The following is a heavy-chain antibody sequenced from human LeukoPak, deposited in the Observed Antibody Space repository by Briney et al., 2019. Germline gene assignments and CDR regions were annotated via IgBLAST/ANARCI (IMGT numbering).Heavy chain of an antibody. V-gene: IGHV1-18*04. D-gene: IGHD3-22*01. Sequence: ASVKVSCKASGYTFTGYYMHWVRQAPGQGLEWMGWISAYNGNTNYAQKLQGRVTMTTDTSTSTAYMELRSLRSDDTAVYYCARDIPYDSSGYSIDYWGQGTLVTVSS. CDR3: ARDIPYDSSGYSIDY. J-gene: IGHJ4*02. CDR1: GYTFTGYY. CDR2: ISAYNGNT.